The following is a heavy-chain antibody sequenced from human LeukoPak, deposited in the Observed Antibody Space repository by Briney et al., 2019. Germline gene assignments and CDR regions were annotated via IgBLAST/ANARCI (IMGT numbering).Heavy chain of an antibody. V-gene: IGHV3-7*01. Sequence: GGSLRLSCAASGFTFTNYAMSWVRQAPGKGLEWVANIKQDGSEKYYVDSVKGRFTISRDNAKNSLYLQMNSLRAEDTAVYYCARVFEIYFFDYWGQGTLVTVSS. J-gene: IGHJ4*02. CDR3: ARVFEIYFFDY. CDR1: GFTFTNYA. CDR2: IKQDGSEK. D-gene: IGHD3-10*01.